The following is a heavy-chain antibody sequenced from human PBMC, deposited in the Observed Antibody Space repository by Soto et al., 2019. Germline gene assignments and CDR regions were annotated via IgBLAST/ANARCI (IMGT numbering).Heavy chain of an antibody. Sequence: QVQLVQSGAEVKKPGASVKVSCKASGYTFTSYGISWVRQAPGQGLEWMGWISAYNGNTNDAQQLTGRVTMTTDTDMSTAYRKMRRLSSDDTAVYYWARDYDGDAGYWGQGTLVTVS. CDR2: ISAYNGNT. D-gene: IGHD4-17*01. V-gene: IGHV1-18*01. J-gene: IGHJ4*02. CDR1: GYTFTSYG. CDR3: ARDYDGDAGY.